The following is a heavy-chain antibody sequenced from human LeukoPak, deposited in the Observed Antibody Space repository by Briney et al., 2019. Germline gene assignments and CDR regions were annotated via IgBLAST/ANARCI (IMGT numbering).Heavy chain of an antibody. CDR3: ARDDSGSYRPPEHWFDP. Sequence: GASVKVSCKASGYTFTGYYMHWVRQTPGQGLEWMGWINPNSGGTNYAQKFQGRVTMTRDTSISTAYMELSRLRSDDTAVYYCARDDSGSYRPPEHWFDPWGQGTLVTVSS. CDR1: GYTFTGYY. V-gene: IGHV1-2*02. CDR2: INPNSGGT. J-gene: IGHJ5*02. D-gene: IGHD1-26*01.